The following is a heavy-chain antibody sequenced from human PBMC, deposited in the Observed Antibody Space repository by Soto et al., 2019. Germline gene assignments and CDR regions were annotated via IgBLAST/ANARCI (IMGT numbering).Heavy chain of an antibody. CDR2: IYYSGST. Sequence: SETLSLTCTVSGGSISSYYWSWIRQPPGKGLEWIGYIYYSGSTNYNPSLKSRVTISVDTSKNQFSLKLSSVTAADTAVYYCARGGASVANDAFDIWGQGTMVTVSS. CDR1: GGSISSYY. J-gene: IGHJ3*02. V-gene: IGHV4-59*01. CDR3: ARGGASVANDAFDI. D-gene: IGHD6-19*01.